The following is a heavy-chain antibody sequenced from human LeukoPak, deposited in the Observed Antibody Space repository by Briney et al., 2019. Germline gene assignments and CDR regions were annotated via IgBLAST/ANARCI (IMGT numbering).Heavy chain of an antibody. CDR1: GGTFSSYA. D-gene: IGHD6-19*01. Sequence: ASVKVSCKASGGTFSSYAISWVRQAPGQGLEWMGGIIPIFGTADYAQKFQGRVTITADESTSTAYMELSSLRSEDTAVYYCASGYSSDQLPHYYYYGMDVWGQGTTVTVSS. J-gene: IGHJ6*02. CDR2: IIPIFGTA. V-gene: IGHV1-69*13. CDR3: ASGYSSDQLPHYYYYGMDV.